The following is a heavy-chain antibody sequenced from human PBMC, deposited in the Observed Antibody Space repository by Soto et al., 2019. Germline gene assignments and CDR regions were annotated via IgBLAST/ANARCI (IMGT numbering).Heavy chain of an antibody. CDR2: IYYSGST. J-gene: IGHJ5*02. Sequence: QLQLQESGPGLVKPSETLSLTCTVSGGSISSSSYYWGWIRQPPGKGLEWIGSIYYSGSTYYNPSLKSRVTISVDTSKNQFSLKLSSVTAADTAVYYCARHVITMVRGVSGWFDPWGQGTLVTVSS. CDR1: GGSISSSSYY. CDR3: ARHVITMVRGVSGWFDP. D-gene: IGHD3-10*01. V-gene: IGHV4-39*01.